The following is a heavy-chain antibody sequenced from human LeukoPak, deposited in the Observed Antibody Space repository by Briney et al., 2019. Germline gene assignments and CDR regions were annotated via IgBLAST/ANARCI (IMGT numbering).Heavy chain of an antibody. J-gene: IGHJ4*02. D-gene: IGHD3-3*01. V-gene: IGHV1-69*04. CDR3: ARTQTDYDFWSGYPRDQRHFDY. Sequence: SVKVSCKASGGTFSSYAISWVRQAPGQGLEWMGRIIPILGIANYAQKLQGRVTMTTDTSTSTAYMELRSLRSDDTAVYYCARTQTDYDFWSGYPRDQRHFDYWGQGTLVTVSS. CDR2: IIPILGIA. CDR1: GGTFSSYA.